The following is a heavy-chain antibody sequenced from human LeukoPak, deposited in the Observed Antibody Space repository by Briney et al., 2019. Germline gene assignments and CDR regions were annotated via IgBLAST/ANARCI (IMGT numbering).Heavy chain of an antibody. CDR2: INANGGST. CDR3: AKGPLAALGDY. J-gene: IGHJ4*02. CDR1: GFTFSNYA. D-gene: IGHD2-15*01. V-gene: IGHV3-23*01. Sequence: GGSLRLSCAASGFTFSNYAMNWVRQAPGKGLEWVSSINANGGSTYYADSVKGRFTISRDNSKNTLYLQMNSLRAVDTAVYYCAKGPLAALGDYRGQGTLVTVSS.